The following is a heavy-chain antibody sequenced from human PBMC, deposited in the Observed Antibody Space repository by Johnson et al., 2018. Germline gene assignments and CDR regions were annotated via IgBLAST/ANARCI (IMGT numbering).Heavy chain of an antibody. CDR3: AAGGGLDV. D-gene: IGHD3-16*01. V-gene: IGHV3-74*02. Sequence: EVQLVESGEGLVQPGGSLRLSCAASGFTFNIYWMHWVRQTPGKGLVWVSRISGDGCSTDYADSVKGRFTISRDNAKNTVYLQINSLSAEDTAVYHWAAGGGLDVWGQGTTVTVSS. CDR2: ISGDGCST. J-gene: IGHJ6*02. CDR1: GFTFNIYW.